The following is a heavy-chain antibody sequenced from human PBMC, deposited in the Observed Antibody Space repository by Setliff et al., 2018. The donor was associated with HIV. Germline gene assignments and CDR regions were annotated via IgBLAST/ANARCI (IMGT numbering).Heavy chain of an antibody. D-gene: IGHD3-22*01. J-gene: IGHJ4*02. CDR1: GFDFTSYT. Sequence: GESLRLSCAASGFDFTSYTMTWVCQAPGKGLEWVASISPGGSFMYYGDSIQGRFTISRDDAKSSLYLQMNSLKVEDTATYFCARASPGVVMIPDSWGQGTLVTVS. V-gene: IGHV3-21*01. CDR2: ISPGGSFM. CDR3: ARASPGVVMIPDS.